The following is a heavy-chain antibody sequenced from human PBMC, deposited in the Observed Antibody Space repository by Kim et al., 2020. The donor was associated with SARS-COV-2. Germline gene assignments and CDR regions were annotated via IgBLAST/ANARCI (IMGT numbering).Heavy chain of an antibody. V-gene: IGHV3-33*01. D-gene: IGHD2-21*02. J-gene: IGHJ4*02. CDR2: DGRYK. CDR3: AGGGDLDD. Sequence: DGRYKYYGASVKGRFTISRDNSKNILYLELISLRAEDTAVYYCAGGGDLDDWGQGTLVTVAS.